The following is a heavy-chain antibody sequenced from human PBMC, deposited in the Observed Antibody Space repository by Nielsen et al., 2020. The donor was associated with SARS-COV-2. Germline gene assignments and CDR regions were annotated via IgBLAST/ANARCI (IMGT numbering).Heavy chain of an antibody. CDR3: ASKQFGVASNWFDP. Sequence: GGSLRPSCAASGFTFSDYYMSWIRQAPGKGLEWVSYISSSSSYTNYADSVKGRFTISRDNAKNSLYLQMNSLRAEDTAVYYCASKQFGVASNWFDPWGQGTLVTVSS. J-gene: IGHJ5*02. V-gene: IGHV3-11*06. CDR1: GFTFSDYY. CDR2: ISSSSSYT. D-gene: IGHD3-3*01.